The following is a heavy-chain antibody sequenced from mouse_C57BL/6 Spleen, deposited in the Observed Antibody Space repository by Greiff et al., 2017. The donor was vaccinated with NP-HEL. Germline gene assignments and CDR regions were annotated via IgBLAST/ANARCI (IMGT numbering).Heavy chain of an antibody. Sequence: VKLQESGAELARPGASVKLSCKASGYTFTSYGISWVKQRTGQGLEWIGEIYPRSGNTYYNEKFKGKATLTADKSSSTAYMELRSLTSEDSAVYFCARGGANPGFFFDYWGQGTTLTVSS. CDR3: ARGGANPGFFFDY. CDR1: GYTFTSYG. J-gene: IGHJ2*01. V-gene: IGHV1-81*01. CDR2: IYPRSGNT. D-gene: IGHD3-1*01.